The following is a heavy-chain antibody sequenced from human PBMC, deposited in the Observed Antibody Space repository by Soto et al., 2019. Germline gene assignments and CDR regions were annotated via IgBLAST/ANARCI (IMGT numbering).Heavy chain of an antibody. CDR2: ISSSGSTI. CDR3: ARDATWDRYRSSWYV. V-gene: IGHV3-11*01. J-gene: IGHJ4*02. CDR1: GFTFSDYY. Sequence: PGGSLRLSCAASGFTFSDYYMSWIRQAPGKGLEWVSYISSSGSTIYYADSVKGRFTISRDNAKNSLYLQMNSLRAEDTAVYYCARDATWDRYRSSWYVRGQGTLGTGSS. D-gene: IGHD6-13*01.